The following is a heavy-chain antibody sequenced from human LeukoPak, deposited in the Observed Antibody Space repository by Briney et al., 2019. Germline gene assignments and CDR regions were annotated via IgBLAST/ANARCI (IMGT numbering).Heavy chain of an antibody. CDR3: ARDDATRRVPAASRY. J-gene: IGHJ4*02. CDR2: IYYSGST. V-gene: IGHV4-59*12. D-gene: IGHD2-2*01. Sequence: PSETLSLTCTVSGGSISSYYWSWIRQPPGKGLEWIGYIYYSGSTNYNPSLKSRVTISVDTSKNQFSLKLSSVTAADTAVYYCARDDATRRVPAASRYWGQGTLVTVSS. CDR1: GGSISSYY.